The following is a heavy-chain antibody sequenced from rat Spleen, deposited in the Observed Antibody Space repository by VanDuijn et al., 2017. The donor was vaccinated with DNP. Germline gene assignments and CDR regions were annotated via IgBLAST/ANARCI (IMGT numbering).Heavy chain of an antibody. CDR1: GFTFSDYY. CDR2: IIYDGSRT. V-gene: IGHV5S10*01. Sequence: EVQLVESGGGLVQPGRSLKLSCAASGFTFSDYYMAWVRQAPKKGLEWVATIIYDGSRTYYRDSVKGRFTISRDNAKSPLYLQMDSRRSEDTATYDCATLNYGSYPDYWGQGVMVTGSS. J-gene: IGHJ2*01. D-gene: IGHD1-3*01. CDR3: ATLNYGSYPDY.